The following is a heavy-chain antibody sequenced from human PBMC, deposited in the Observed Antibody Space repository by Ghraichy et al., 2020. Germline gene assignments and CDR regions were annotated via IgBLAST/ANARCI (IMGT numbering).Heavy chain of an antibody. D-gene: IGHD5-18*01. V-gene: IGHV3-11*01. CDR3: ARGEWYRYSYGYFPPSYGMDV. CDR2: ISSSGSTI. J-gene: IGHJ6*02. CDR1: GFTFSDYY. Sequence: GGSLRLSCAASGFTFSDYYMSWIRQAPGKGLEWVSYISSSGSTIYYADSVKGRFTISRDNAKNSLYLQMNSLRAEDTAVYYCARGEWYRYSYGYFPPSYGMDVWGQGTTVTVSS.